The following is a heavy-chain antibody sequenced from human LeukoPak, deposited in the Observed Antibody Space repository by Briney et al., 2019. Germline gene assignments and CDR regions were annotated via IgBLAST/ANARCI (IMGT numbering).Heavy chain of an antibody. CDR3: ARIKRGSYYGGGDY. CDR1: GYTFTNYG. D-gene: IGHD1-26*01. Sequence: ASVKVSCKASGYTFTNYGISWVRQAPGQGLEWMGWISAYNGNTNYAQKPQGRVTMTTDTSTSTAYMELRSLRSDDTAVYYCARIKRGSYYGGGDYWGQGTLVTVSS. V-gene: IGHV1-18*01. J-gene: IGHJ4*02. CDR2: ISAYNGNT.